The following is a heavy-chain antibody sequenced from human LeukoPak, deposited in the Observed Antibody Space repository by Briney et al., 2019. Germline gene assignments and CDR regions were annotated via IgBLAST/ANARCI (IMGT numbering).Heavy chain of an antibody. J-gene: IGHJ5*02. CDR1: GGSVSDYY. CDR3: ARGYAQWLVQGNWFDP. Sequence: SETLSLTCTISGGSVSDYYWSWIRQPPGKGLEWIGEINHSGSTNYNPSLKSRVTISVDTSKNQFSLKLSSVTAADTAVYYCARGYAQWLVQGNWFDPWGQGTLVTVSS. CDR2: INHSGST. V-gene: IGHV4-34*01. D-gene: IGHD6-19*01.